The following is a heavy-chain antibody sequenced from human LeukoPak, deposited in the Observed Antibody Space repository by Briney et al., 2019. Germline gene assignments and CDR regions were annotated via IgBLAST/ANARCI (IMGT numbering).Heavy chain of an antibody. CDR3: ARSPNYDILVVSGLFDY. D-gene: IGHD3-9*01. J-gene: IGHJ4*02. CDR2: IIPIFGTA. Sequence: GASVKVSCKASGGTFSSYAISWVRQAPGQGLEWMGRIIPIFGTANYAQKFQGRVTITTDESTSTAYMELSSLRSEDTAVYYCARSPNYDILVVSGLFDYWDQGTLDTVSS. V-gene: IGHV1-69*05. CDR1: GGTFSSYA.